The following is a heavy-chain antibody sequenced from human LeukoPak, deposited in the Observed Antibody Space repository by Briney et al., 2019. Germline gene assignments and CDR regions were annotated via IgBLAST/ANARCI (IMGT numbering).Heavy chain of an antibody. Sequence: GGSLRLSCAASGFTFSSYAMSWVRQAPGKGLERVSAISGSGGSTYYADSVKGRFTISRDNSKNTLYLQMNSLRAEDTAVYYCANAYGDYYGMDVWGQGTTVTVSS. CDR2: ISGSGGST. V-gene: IGHV3-23*01. CDR1: GFTFSSYA. D-gene: IGHD4-17*01. J-gene: IGHJ6*02. CDR3: ANAYGDYYGMDV.